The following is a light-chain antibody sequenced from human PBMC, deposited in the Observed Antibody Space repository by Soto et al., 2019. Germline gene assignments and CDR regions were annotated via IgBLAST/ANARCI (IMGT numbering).Light chain of an antibody. Sequence: IQLTQFPSSQSESVGDRDTITCRASQSISNYLNWYQQKPGKAPKVLIYAASNLQSGVPSRFSGSGSGTDFTLTISSLQPEDFATYYCQQSYSTPITFGQGTRLEI. CDR1: QSISNY. J-gene: IGKJ5*01. CDR2: AAS. V-gene: IGKV1-39*01. CDR3: QQSYSTPIT.